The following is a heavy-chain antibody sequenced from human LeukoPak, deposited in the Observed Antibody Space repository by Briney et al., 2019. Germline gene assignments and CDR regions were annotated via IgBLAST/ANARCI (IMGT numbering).Heavy chain of an antibody. CDR1: GGTFSSYA. CDR2: IIPIFGTA. V-gene: IGHV1-69*05. D-gene: IGHD2-2*01. CDR3: ARGAGLGYCSSTSCPNWFDP. Sequence: SVKVSCKASGGTFSSYAISLVRQAPGQGLEWMGGIIPIFGTANYAQKFQGRVTITTDESTSTAYMELSSLRSEDTAVYYCARGAGLGYCSSTSCPNWFDPWGQGTLVTVSS. J-gene: IGHJ5*02.